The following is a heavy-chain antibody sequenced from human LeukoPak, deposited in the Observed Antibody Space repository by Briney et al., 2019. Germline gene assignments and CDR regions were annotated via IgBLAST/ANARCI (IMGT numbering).Heavy chain of an antibody. CDR2: VSSSGSTK. D-gene: IGHD1-26*01. CDR1: GFTFSTYW. CDR3: ARATATYSVSPGALDI. Sequence: PGGSLRLSCAASGFTFSTYWMHWVRQAPGKGLEWISYVSSSGSTKYYADSVKGRFTISRDNAEKSLYLQMNSLRAEDTAIYYCARATATYSVSPGALDIWGQGTMVIVSS. V-gene: IGHV3-48*04. J-gene: IGHJ3*02.